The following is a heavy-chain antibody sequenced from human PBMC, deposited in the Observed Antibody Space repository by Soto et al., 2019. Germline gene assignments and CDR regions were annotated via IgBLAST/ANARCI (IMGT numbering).Heavy chain of an antibody. D-gene: IGHD3-10*01. Sequence: QVQLVESGGGVVQPGRSLRLSCAASGFTFSSYGIHWGRQSPGKGLEWVAVISYDGSNKYYADSVKGRFTITRDNSKNTLYLQMNSLGAEDSAVYYCAKDSAGKVSYYYGMDVWGQGTTVTVSS. V-gene: IGHV3-30*18. CDR1: GFTFSSYG. J-gene: IGHJ6*02. CDR2: ISYDGSNK. CDR3: AKDSAGKVSYYYGMDV.